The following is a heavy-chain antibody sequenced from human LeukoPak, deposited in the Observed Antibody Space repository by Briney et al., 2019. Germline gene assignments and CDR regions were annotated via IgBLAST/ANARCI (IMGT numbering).Heavy chain of an antibody. J-gene: IGHJ4*02. CDR1: GYTFTSYG. CDR2: ISAYNGNT. V-gene: IGHV1-18*01. CDR3: ARDRAVYGSGTSLDY. D-gene: IGHD3-10*01. Sequence: GASVKVSCKASGYTFTSYGISWVRQAPGQGLEWMGWISAYNGNTNYAQKLQGRVTMTTDTSTSTAYMELRSLRSDDTAVYYCARDRAVYGSGTSLDYWGQGTLVTVSS.